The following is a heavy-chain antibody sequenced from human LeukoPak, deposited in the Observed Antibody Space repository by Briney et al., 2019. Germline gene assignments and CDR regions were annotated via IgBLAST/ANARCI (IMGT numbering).Heavy chain of an antibody. D-gene: IGHD6-19*01. J-gene: IGHJ4*02. V-gene: IGHV3-7*03. Sequence: PGGSLRLSCAASGFTFSSYWMTWVRQAPGKGLEWVANIKPDGSQIYYVDSVKGRFTISRDNAKNSLYLQMNSLRAEDTAVYYCAKKAPWLVSGYFDYWGQGTLVTVSS. CDR3: AKKAPWLVSGYFDY. CDR2: IKPDGSQI. CDR1: GFTFSSYW.